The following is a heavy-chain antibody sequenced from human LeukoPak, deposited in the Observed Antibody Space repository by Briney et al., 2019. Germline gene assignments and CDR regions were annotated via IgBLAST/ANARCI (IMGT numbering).Heavy chain of an antibody. D-gene: IGHD2-2*01. CDR2: INANNGGT. V-gene: IGHV1-2*02. Sequence: ASVKVSCKASGGTFSSYAISWVRQAPGQGLEWMGWINANNGGTTYAQNFQGRVTMTRDTSISTAYMELSRLRSDDSAIYYCTRDHCSFANCYEDYYYGMDVWGQGTTVTVSS. J-gene: IGHJ6*02. CDR1: GGTFSSYA. CDR3: TRDHCSFANCYEDYYYGMDV.